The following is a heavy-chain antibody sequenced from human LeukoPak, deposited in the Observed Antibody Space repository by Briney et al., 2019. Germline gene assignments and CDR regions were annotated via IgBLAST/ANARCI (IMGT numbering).Heavy chain of an antibody. D-gene: IGHD4-17*01. Sequence: GGSLRLSCAASGFTFSSYSMNWVRQAPGKGLEWVSSISSSSSYIYYADSVKGRFTISRDNAKNSLYLQMNSLRAEDTAVYYRARDGTVINYYYYGMDVWGQGTTVTVSS. CDR1: GFTFSSYS. CDR3: ARDGTVINYYYYGMDV. J-gene: IGHJ6*02. CDR2: ISSSSSYI. V-gene: IGHV3-21*01.